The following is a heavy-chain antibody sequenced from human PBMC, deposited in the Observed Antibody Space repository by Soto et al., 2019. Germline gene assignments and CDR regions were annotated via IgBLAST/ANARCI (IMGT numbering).Heavy chain of an antibody. D-gene: IGHD2-15*01. V-gene: IGHV3-48*04. CDR2: ISSSGSTI. CDR3: ARDMCSGGSCYPDYYYYGMDV. J-gene: IGHJ6*02. Sequence: GGSLRLSCAASGFTFNSYGFNWVRQAPGKGLEWVSYISSSGSTIYYADSVKGRFTISRDNAKNSLYLQMNSLRAEDTAVYYCARDMCSGGSCYPDYYYYGMDVWGQGTTVTVSS. CDR1: GFTFNSYG.